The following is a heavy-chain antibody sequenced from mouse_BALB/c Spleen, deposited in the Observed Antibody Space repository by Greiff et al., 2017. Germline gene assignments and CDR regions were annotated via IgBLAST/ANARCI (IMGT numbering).Heavy chain of an antibody. V-gene: IGHV1-7*01. CDR3: ARCPRYFDV. J-gene: IGHJ1*01. CDR1: GYTFTSYW. CDR2: INPSTGYT. Sequence: QVQLQQSGAELAKPGASVKMSCKASGYTFTSYWMHWVKQRPGQGLEWIGYINPSTGYTEYNQKFKDKATLTADKSSSTAYMQLSSLTSEDSAVYYCARCPRYFDVWGAGTTVTVSS.